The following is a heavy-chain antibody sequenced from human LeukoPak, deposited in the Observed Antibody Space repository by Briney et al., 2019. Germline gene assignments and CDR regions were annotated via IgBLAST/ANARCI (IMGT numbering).Heavy chain of an antibody. J-gene: IGHJ6*02. Sequence: PGGSLRLSCAASGFTFTDYWMSRVRQAPGKGLGWVANIKRDGSEKYYVDSVKGRFTISRDNPKKSVYLQMNSLRAEDTAIYYCARDVSVSGMDVWGQGTTVIVSS. CDR2: IKRDGSEK. CDR3: ARDVSVSGMDV. D-gene: IGHD5/OR15-5a*01. V-gene: IGHV3-7*01. CDR1: GFTFTDYW.